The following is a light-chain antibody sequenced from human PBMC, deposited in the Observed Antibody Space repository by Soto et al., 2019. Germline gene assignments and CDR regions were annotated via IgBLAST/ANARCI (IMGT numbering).Light chain of an antibody. Sequence: EIAMAQSPATLSVSPGERATLSCRAGQGVTTNFAWYQQKSVQSPRLLIYDVSIRATGVPARFSGTGSETDFTLTISGLQSEDFAVYYCQQRSNWPPWTFGQGTKLDIK. CDR1: QGVTTN. J-gene: IGKJ1*01. CDR2: DVS. CDR3: QQRSNWPPWT. V-gene: IGKV3-15*01.